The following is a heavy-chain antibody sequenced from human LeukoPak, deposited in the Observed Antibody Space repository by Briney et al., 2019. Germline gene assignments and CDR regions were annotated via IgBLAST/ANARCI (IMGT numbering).Heavy chain of an antibody. V-gene: IGHV1-69*06. D-gene: IGHD6-13*01. CDR1: GGTFSSYA. Sequence: ASVKVSCKASGGTFSSYAISWVRQAPGQGLEWMGGIIPIFGTANYAQKFHGRVTITADKSTSTAYMELSSLRSEDTAVYYCANRIAAASSDAFDIWGQGTMVAVSS. CDR3: ANRIAAASSDAFDI. J-gene: IGHJ3*02. CDR2: IIPIFGTA.